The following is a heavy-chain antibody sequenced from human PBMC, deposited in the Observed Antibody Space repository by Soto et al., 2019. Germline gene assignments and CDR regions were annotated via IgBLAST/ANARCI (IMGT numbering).Heavy chain of an antibody. Sequence: QVQLQESGPGLVKPSQTLSLTCTVSGGSISSGGYYWSWIRQHPGKGLEWIGYIYYSGSTYYNPSLTSRVTISVDTSKNQFSLKLSSVTAADTAVYYCARGHLRITISWFDPWGQGTLVTVSS. D-gene: IGHD3-10*01. CDR1: GGSISSGGYY. CDR3: ARGHLRITISWFDP. V-gene: IGHV4-31*03. J-gene: IGHJ5*02. CDR2: IYYSGST.